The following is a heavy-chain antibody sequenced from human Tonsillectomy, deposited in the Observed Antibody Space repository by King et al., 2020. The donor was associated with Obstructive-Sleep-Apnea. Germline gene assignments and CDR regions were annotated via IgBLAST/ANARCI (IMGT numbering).Heavy chain of an antibody. CDR1: GGSISSYY. CDR3: PRGYCSGGSCVSYNWFDP. J-gene: IGHJ5*02. CDR2: IYTSGST. V-gene: IGHV4-4*07. Sequence: VQLQESGPGLVKPSETLSLTCTVSGGSISSYYWSWIRQPAGKGLEWIGRIYTSGSTNYNPSLKSRVTMSVDTSKNQFSLKLSSVTAADTAVYYCPRGYCSGGSCVSYNWFDPWGQGTLVTVSS. D-gene: IGHD2-15*01.